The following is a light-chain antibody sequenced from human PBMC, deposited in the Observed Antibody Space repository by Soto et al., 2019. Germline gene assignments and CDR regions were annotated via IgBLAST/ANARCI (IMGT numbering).Light chain of an antibody. CDR2: EVN. CDR3: SSSAGIYHYLV. J-gene: IGLJ3*02. V-gene: IGLV2-8*01. Sequence: QSVLTQPPSASGSPGQSVTISCTGTSSDIGGYNSVSWYQQHPGEAPRLMIYEVNKRPSGVPDRFSGSKSGYTASLTVSGLQTEDEAFYYCSSSAGIYHYLVFGGGTQLTVL. CDR1: SSDIGGYNS.